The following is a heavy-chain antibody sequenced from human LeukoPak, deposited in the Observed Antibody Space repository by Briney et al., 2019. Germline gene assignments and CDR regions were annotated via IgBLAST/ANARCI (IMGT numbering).Heavy chain of an antibody. Sequence: ASVKVSCKASGYTFTSYDINWVRQATGQGLEWMGWMNPNSGNTGYAQKFQGRVTMTRNTSISTAYMELSSLRSEDTAVYYCARSPLISTSLLSHFDYWGQGTLVTVSS. J-gene: IGHJ4*02. D-gene: IGHD2-2*01. V-gene: IGHV1-8*01. CDR3: ARSPLISTSLLSHFDY. CDR1: GYTFTSYD. CDR2: MNPNSGNT.